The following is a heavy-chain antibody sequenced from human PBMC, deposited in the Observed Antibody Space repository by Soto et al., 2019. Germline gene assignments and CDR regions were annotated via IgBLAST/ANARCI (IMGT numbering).Heavy chain of an antibody. Sequence: EVQLVESGGGLVKPGGSLRLSCAASGFTFSTYSMSWVRQAPGKGPEWVSSITPDSHYTFYADSVKGRFTISRDNAKSSLYLQMNSLRVEDTAVYYCATQTIAGARGNDYWGQGTLVTVSS. CDR1: GFTFSTYS. CDR2: ITPDSHYT. J-gene: IGHJ4*02. V-gene: IGHV3-21*06. CDR3: ATQTIAGARGNDY. D-gene: IGHD1-26*01.